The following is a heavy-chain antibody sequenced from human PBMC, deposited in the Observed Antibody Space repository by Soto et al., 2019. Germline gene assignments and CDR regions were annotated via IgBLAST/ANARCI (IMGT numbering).Heavy chain of an antibody. CDR1: GFTFSSYS. V-gene: IGHV3-48*01. CDR3: ARDNNVSGSYFLGSTLDAFDI. J-gene: IGHJ3*02. D-gene: IGHD3-10*01. CDR2: ISSSSSTI. Sequence: GGSLRLSCAASGFTFSSYSMNWVRQAPGKGLEWVSYISSSSSTIYYADSVKGRFTISRDNAKNSLYLQMNSLRAEDTAVYYCARDNNVSGSYFLGSTLDAFDIWGQGTMVTVSS.